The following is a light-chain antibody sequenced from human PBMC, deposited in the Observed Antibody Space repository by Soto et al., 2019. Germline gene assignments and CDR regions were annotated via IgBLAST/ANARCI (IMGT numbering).Light chain of an antibody. CDR2: DAS. V-gene: IGKV1-33*01. CDR3: QQHDSLPLT. CDR1: QDIGNY. J-gene: IGKJ4*01. Sequence: DIQMTQSPSSLSASVGDRVTVTCRASQDIGNYLCWYQQRLGKAPKLLIYDASYLEAGVPSRFSGSGSGTDFTFTINSLQPEDFATYYCQQHDSLPLTFGGGTKVEMK.